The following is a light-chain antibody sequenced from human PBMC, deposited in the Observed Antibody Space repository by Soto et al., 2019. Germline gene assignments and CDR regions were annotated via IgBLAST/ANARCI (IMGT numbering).Light chain of an antibody. CDR1: QSVSSY. Sequence: EIVLTQSPATLSLSPGERATLSCRASQSVSSYLAWYQQKPGQAPRLLIYGASTRATGIPARFSGSGSGTEFTLTISSLQSEDFEAYSCQQYNDWPPLTFDGGTKVDIK. V-gene: IGKV3-15*01. J-gene: IGKJ4*01. CDR3: QQYNDWPPLT. CDR2: GAS.